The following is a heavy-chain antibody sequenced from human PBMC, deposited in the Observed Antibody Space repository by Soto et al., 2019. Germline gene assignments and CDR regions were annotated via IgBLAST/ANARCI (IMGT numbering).Heavy chain of an antibody. CDR1: GFTFSSYE. V-gene: IGHV3-48*03. CDR2: ISSSGSTI. D-gene: IGHD6-13*01. J-gene: IGHJ3*02. Sequence: GGSLRLSCAASGFTFSSYEMNWVRQAPGKGLEWVSYISSSGSTIYYADSVKGRFTISRDNAKNSLYLQMNSLRAEDTAVYYCARSWWGTGYSDAFDIWGQGTMVTVSS. CDR3: ARSWWGTGYSDAFDI.